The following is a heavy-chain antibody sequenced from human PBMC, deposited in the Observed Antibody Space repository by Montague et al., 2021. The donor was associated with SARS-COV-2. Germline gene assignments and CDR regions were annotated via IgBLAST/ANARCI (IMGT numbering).Heavy chain of an antibody. J-gene: IGHJ4*02. V-gene: IGHV4-31*03. CDR2: IYYSGST. CDR3: ARAQAIFGLVITSVAY. Sequence: TLSLTCTVSGGSISSGGYYWSWIRQHPGKGLEWIGYIYYSGSTXYNPSLKSRVTISVDTSKNQFSLKLSSVTAADTAVYYCARAQAIFGLVITSVAYGGQGTLVTVPS. D-gene: IGHD3-3*01. CDR1: GGSISSGGYY.